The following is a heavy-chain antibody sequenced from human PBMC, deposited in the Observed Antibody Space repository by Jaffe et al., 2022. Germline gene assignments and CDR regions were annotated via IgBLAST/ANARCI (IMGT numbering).Heavy chain of an antibody. CDR3: ARHRVGATHEYYFDY. V-gene: IGHV4-4*02. Sequence: QVQLQESGPGLVKPSGTLSLTCAVSGGSISSSNWWSWIRQPPGKGLEWIGEIYHSGSTNYNPSLKSRVTISVDKSKNQFSLKLSSVTAADTAVYYCARHRVGATHEYYFDYWGQGTLVTVSS. CDR2: IYHSGST. CDR1: GGSISSSNW. D-gene: IGHD1-26*01. J-gene: IGHJ4*02.